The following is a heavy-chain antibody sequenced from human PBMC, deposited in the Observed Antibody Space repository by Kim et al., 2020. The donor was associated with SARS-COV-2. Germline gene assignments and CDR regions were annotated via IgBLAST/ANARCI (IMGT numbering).Heavy chain of an antibody. CDR1: GYTFTSYG. Sequence: ASVKVSCEASGYTFTSYGISWVRQAPGQGLEWMGWISPYNGNTNYAQKLQGRVTMTTDTSTSTAYMELRSLRSDDTAVYYCARGLGGWFGEPNTYFDYWGQGTLVTVSS. V-gene: IGHV1-18*01. D-gene: IGHD3-10*01. CDR3: ARGLGGWFGEPNTYFDY. J-gene: IGHJ4*02. CDR2: ISPYNGNT.